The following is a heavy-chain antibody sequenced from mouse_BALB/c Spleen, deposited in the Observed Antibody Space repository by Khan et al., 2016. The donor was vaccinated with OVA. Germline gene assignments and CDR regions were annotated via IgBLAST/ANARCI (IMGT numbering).Heavy chain of an antibody. CDR1: GYTFTSYT. J-gene: IGHJ3*01. Sequence: QVQLKESGAELARPGASVKMFCKASGYTFTSYTIHWIKKRPGQGLEWIGYINPSNGYTNYNQKFNDKATLTTDKSSTTAYLQLSSLTSDDSAVYNCVRDGAYHRNDGWFAFWGQGTLVTVSA. CDR2: INPSNGYT. CDR3: VRDGAYHRNDGWFAF. D-gene: IGHD2-14*01. V-gene: IGHV1-4*01.